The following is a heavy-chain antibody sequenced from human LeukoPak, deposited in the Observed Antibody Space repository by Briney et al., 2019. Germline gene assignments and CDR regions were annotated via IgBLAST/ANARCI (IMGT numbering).Heavy chain of an antibody. CDR2: IYYSGST. J-gene: IGHJ6*02. CDR3: ASSRAPGFYYYYGMDV. CDR1: GGSISSYY. D-gene: IGHD1-26*01. Sequence: PSETLSLTCTVSGGSISSYYWSWIRQPPGKGLEWIGYIYYSGSTNYNPSLKSRVTISVDTSKNQFSLKLSSVIAADTAVYYCASSRAPGFYYYYGMDVWGQGATVTVSS. V-gene: IGHV4-59*08.